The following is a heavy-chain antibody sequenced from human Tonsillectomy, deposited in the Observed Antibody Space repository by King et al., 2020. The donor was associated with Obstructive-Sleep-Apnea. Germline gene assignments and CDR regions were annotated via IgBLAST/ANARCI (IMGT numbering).Heavy chain of an antibody. CDR2: ISWNSGNI. V-gene: IGHV3-9*01. Sequence: VQLVESGGGLVQPGRSLRLSCAASGFTFDDFAMHWVRQAPGKGLEWVSGISWNSGNIDYADSVKGRFTISRDNAKNSLYLQMNSLRAEDTALYYCARDRCSGGGCYSFYYFYYGMDVWGQGTTVTVSS. CDR1: GFTFDDFA. D-gene: IGHD2-15*01. CDR3: ARDRCSGGGCYSFYYFYYGMDV. J-gene: IGHJ6*02.